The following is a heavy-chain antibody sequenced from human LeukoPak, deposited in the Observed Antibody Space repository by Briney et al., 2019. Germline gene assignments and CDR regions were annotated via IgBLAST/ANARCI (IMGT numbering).Heavy chain of an antibody. Sequence: PSETLSLTCSVSGGSISSYYWSWIRQPPGKGLEWIGYIYYSGNTNYNPSLKSRVTISVDTSKNQFSLKLSSVTAADTAVYYCAREGGSSGWYDYWGQGTLVTVSS. V-gene: IGHV4-59*12. J-gene: IGHJ4*02. CDR2: IYYSGNT. CDR3: AREGGSSGWYDY. D-gene: IGHD6-19*01. CDR1: GGSISSYY.